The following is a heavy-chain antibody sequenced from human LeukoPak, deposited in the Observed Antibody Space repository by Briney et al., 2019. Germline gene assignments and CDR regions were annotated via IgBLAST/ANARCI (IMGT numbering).Heavy chain of an antibody. CDR2: INHSGST. J-gene: IGHJ4*02. V-gene: IGHV4-34*01. CDR3: ARVRDYGDYPDY. Sequence: SGTLSLTCAVYGGSFSGYYWSWIRQPPGKGLEWIGEINHSGSTNYNPSLKSRVTISVDTSKNQFSLKLSSVTAADTAVYYCARVRDYGDYPDYWGQGTLVTVSS. D-gene: IGHD4-17*01. CDR1: GGSFSGYY.